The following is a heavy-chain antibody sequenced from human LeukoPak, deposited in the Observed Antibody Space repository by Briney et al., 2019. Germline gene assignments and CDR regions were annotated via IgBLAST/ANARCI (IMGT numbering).Heavy chain of an antibody. CDR3: TRGDLYSPFDY. Sequence: GGSLRLSCTASGFTFGDYAMSWFRQAPGKGLEWVGFIRSKAFGGTPEHAASVKGRFTISRDDSKSIAYLQMNSLKTEDTAVYYCTRGDLYSPFDYWGQGTLVTVSS. V-gene: IGHV3-49*03. D-gene: IGHD2-21*01. CDR1: GFTFGDYA. J-gene: IGHJ4*02. CDR2: IRSKAFGGTP.